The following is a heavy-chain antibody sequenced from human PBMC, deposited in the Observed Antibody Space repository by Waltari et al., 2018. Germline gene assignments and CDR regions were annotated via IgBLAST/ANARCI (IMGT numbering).Heavy chain of an antibody. CDR1: GITLSNYA. CDR2: ITVGDDT. CDR3: ATPFYNWDDPLHS. Sequence: EVQLLESGGDLVQPGGSLRLSCAASGITLSNYAINWVRLAPGTGLEWVSAITVGDDTYYADSVKGRFTISRDTSKDTVYLQMNGPRADDTAVYYCATPFYNWDDPLHSWGPGTLVTVSS. V-gene: IGHV3-23*01. D-gene: IGHD1-20*01. J-gene: IGHJ4*02.